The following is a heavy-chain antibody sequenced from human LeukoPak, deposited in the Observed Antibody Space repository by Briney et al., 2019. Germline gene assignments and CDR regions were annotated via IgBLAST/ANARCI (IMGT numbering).Heavy chain of an antibody. J-gene: IGHJ4*02. D-gene: IGHD1-26*01. V-gene: IGHV3-23*01. CDR2: INDNGGQR. CDR1: GFAFNNYA. CDR3: AKTQWKVGATDYFDY. Sequence: AGTLSLSCAASGFAFNNYAMTWVRQAPGKGLEWVSNINDNGGQRYYADPVKGRFTISRDNSKNTLFSQMASIRAEDTAVYYCAKTQWKVGATDYFDYWGQGILVTVSS.